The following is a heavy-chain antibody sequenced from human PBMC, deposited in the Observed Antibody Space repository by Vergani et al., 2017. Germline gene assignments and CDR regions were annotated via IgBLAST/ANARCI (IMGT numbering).Heavy chain of an antibody. CDR2: ISGSGGST. Sequence: EVQLLESGGGLVQPGGSLRLSCAASGFTFSSYAMSWVRQAPGKGLEGVSAISGSGGSTYYAASVKGRFTISRDNSKNALYLQMNSLRAEDTAVYYCAKLRDGYNYLGYWGQGTLVTVSS. CDR3: AKLRDGYNYLGY. D-gene: IGHD5-24*01. J-gene: IGHJ4*02. CDR1: GFTFSSYA. V-gene: IGHV3-23*01.